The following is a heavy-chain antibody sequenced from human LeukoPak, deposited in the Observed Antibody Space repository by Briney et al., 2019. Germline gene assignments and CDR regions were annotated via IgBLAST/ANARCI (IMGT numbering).Heavy chain of an antibody. V-gene: IGHV4-59*01. J-gene: IGHJ6*02. CDR2: IYYSGST. CDR3: ARDRSHDYYYYGMDV. Sequence: PSETLSLTYTVSGGSISSYYWSWIRQPPGKGLEWIGYIYYSGSTNYNPSLKSRVTISVDTSKNQFSLKLSSVTAADTAVYYCARDRSHDYYYYGMDVWGQGTTVTVSS. CDR1: GGSISSYY.